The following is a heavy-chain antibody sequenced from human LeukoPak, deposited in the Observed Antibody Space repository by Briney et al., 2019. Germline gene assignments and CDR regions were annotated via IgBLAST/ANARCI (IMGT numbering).Heavy chain of an antibody. Sequence: SETLSLTCTVSGGSISSGSYYWSWIRQPAGKGLEWIGRIYTSGSTNYNPSLKSRVTISVDTSKNQFSLKLSSVTAADTAVYYCARVDGWDRGFDPWGQGTLVTVSS. CDR2: IYTSGST. CDR1: GGSISSGSYY. V-gene: IGHV4-61*02. CDR3: ARVDGWDRGFDP. D-gene: IGHD6-19*01. J-gene: IGHJ5*02.